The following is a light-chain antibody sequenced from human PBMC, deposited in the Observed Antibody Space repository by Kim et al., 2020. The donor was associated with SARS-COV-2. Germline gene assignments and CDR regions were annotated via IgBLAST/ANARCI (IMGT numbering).Light chain of an antibody. J-gene: IGKJ4*01. Sequence: SASVGDSITITCRASQSVTTWLAWYQHKLGKAPKLLIYKASTLAGGVPPRFSGRGSETEYTLTISGLQPDDFATYYCQQYKSYPLTFGGGTKLEI. CDR2: KAS. V-gene: IGKV1-5*03. CDR1: QSVTTW. CDR3: QQYKSYPLT.